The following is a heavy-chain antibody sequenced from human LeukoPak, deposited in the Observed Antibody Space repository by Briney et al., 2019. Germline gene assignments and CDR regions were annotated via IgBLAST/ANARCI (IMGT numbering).Heavy chain of an antibody. CDR1: GGSISGYY. CDR3: ARKGAYNWNSLDY. Sequence: SETLSLTCSVSGGSISGYYWSWIRQSPEKGLEWIGYVYHTGSAKYNPSLESRVYISVDTPRNQVSLKLRSVTAADTALYFCARKGAYNWNSLDYWGQGILVTVSS. V-gene: IGHV4-59*01. J-gene: IGHJ4*02. D-gene: IGHD1-7*01. CDR2: VYHTGSA.